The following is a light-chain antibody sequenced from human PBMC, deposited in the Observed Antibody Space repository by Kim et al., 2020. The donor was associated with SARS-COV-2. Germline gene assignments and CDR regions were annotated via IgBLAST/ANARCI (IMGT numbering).Light chain of an antibody. J-gene: IGLJ3*02. CDR2: QNY. CDR3: QAWDFNRV. V-gene: IGLV3-1*01. CDR1: NLGDNW. Sequence: VSVSPGQTASCTCSGDNLGDNWFCWYQQKAGQSPVLVIYQNYKRPSGIPERFSGSNSGNTATLTISGTQAMDEADYYCQAWDFNRVFGRGTRLTVL.